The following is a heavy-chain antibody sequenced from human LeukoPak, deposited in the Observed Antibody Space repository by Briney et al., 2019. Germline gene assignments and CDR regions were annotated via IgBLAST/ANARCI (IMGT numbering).Heavy chain of an antibody. CDR2: ISYDGSNK. Sequence: GGSLRLSCEASGFTFNNFGMHWVRQAPGKGLEWVAVISYDGSNKYYADSVKGRFTISRDNSKNTLYLQMNSLRAEDTAVYYCARETRLGGYGFDYWGQGTLVTVSS. D-gene: IGHD5-12*01. CDR3: ARETRLGGYGFDY. CDR1: GFTFNNFG. V-gene: IGHV3-30*19. J-gene: IGHJ4*02.